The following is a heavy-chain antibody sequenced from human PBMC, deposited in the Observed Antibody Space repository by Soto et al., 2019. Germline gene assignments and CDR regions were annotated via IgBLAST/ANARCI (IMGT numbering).Heavy chain of an antibody. D-gene: IGHD1-26*01. CDR1: GASISRYY. Sequence: SETLSLTCTVSGASISRYYWSWIRQSPGKGLEWIGYLYNTGSTIYNPSLKSRVTISVDTSKNQFSLKMNSVTAADTAVYYCARWGDTVGLSLPGFDIWGQGTMVT. V-gene: IGHV4-59*01. J-gene: IGHJ3*02. CDR3: ARWGDTVGLSLPGFDI. CDR2: LYNTGST.